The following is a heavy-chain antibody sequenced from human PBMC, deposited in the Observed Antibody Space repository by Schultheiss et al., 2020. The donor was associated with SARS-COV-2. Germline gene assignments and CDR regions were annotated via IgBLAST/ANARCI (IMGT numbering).Heavy chain of an antibody. CDR2: IYYSGST. J-gene: IGHJ3*02. V-gene: IGHV4-39*02. CDR3: AREPRYCSSTSCSKNAFDI. Sequence: SETLSLTCTVSGGSISSSSYYWGWIRQPPGKGLEWIGSIYYSGSTYYNPSLKSRVTISVDTSKNQFSLKLSSVTAADTAVYYCAREPRYCSSTSCSKNAFDIWGQGTMVTVSS. CDR1: GGSISSSSYY. D-gene: IGHD2-2*01.